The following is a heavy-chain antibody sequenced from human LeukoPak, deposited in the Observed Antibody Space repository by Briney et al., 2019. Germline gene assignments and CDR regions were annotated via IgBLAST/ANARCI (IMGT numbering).Heavy chain of an antibody. Sequence: GGSLRLSCAASGFTFSDSYMSWIRQAPGKGLEWVAVISYDGSNKYYADSVKGRFTISRDNSKNTLYLQMNSLRAEDTAVYYCAKVSGSYGDFDYWGQGTLVTVSS. V-gene: IGHV3-30*18. J-gene: IGHJ4*02. D-gene: IGHD1-26*01. CDR2: ISYDGSNK. CDR1: GFTFSDSY. CDR3: AKVSGSYGDFDY.